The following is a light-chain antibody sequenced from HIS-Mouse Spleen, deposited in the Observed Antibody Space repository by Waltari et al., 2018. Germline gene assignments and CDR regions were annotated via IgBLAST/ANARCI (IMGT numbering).Light chain of an antibody. J-gene: IGKJ1*01. CDR2: WAS. Sequence: DIVMTQSPDSLAVSLGERATINCKSSQSVLYSSNNKNYLAWYQQKPGQPPKLLIYWASNRESGVHDRFSGSGSGTDFTLTISSLQAEDVAVYYCQQYYSTPRTFGQGTKVEIK. CDR3: QQYYSTPRT. V-gene: IGKV4-1*01. CDR1: QSVLYSSNNKNY.